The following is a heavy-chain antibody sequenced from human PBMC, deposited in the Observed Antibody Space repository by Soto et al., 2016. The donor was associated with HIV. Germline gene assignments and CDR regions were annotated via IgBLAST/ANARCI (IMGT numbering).Heavy chain of an antibody. CDR3: AKEDRYYYDRSGYFFDY. V-gene: IGHV3-23*01. J-gene: IGHJ4*02. CDR2: ISGDGGST. D-gene: IGHD3-22*01. CDR1: GLTFTTCA. Sequence: EVQLLESGGGLVQPGGSLRLSCAASGLTFTTCAMSWVRQAPGKGLEWVSGISGDGGSTYYADSVKGRFTISRDNSKNTLYLQMNSPRAEDTAVYYCAKEDRYYYDRSGYFFDYWGQGTLVTVSS.